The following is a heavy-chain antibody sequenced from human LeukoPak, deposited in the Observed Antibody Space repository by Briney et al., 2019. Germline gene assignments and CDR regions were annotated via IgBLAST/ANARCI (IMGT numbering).Heavy chain of an antibody. V-gene: IGHV3-20*04. CDR2: INWNGGST. CDR1: GFTFADYG. CDR3: TFQGVSNVVYTSSSGDY. J-gene: IGHJ4*02. D-gene: IGHD6-6*01. Sequence: PPGGSLRLSCAASGFTFADYGMSWVRQAPGKGLEWVSGINWNGGSTAYADSVKGRFTISRDNAKNSLYLQMKSLRAEDTALYYCTFQGVSNVVYTSSSGDYWGQGTLVTVSS.